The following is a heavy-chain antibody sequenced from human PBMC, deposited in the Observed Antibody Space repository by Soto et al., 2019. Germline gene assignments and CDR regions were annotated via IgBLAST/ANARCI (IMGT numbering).Heavy chain of an antibody. D-gene: IGHD3-9*01. CDR1: GYTFTGYY. J-gene: IGHJ4*02. CDR3: ARWTGRDILTRTATDY. Sequence: ASVKVSCKASGYTFTGYYMHWVRQAPGQGLEWMGWINPNSGGTNYAQKFQGWVTMTRDTSISTAYMELSRLRSDDTAVYYCARWTGRDILTRTATDYWCKGTLVTVSS. CDR2: INPNSGGT. V-gene: IGHV1-2*04.